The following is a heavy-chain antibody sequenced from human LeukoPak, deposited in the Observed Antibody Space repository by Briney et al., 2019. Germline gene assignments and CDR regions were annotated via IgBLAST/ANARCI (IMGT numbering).Heavy chain of an antibody. Sequence: GASVKVSCKASGYTFTSYYMHWVRQAPGQGLEWMGIINPSGGSTSYAQKFQGRVTMTRDTSTSTVYMELSSLRSEDTAVYYCARDKDDILTGYYWFDPWGQGTLVTVSS. CDR1: GYTFTSYY. CDR2: INPSGGST. V-gene: IGHV1-46*01. D-gene: IGHD3-9*01. J-gene: IGHJ5*02. CDR3: ARDKDDILTGYYWFDP.